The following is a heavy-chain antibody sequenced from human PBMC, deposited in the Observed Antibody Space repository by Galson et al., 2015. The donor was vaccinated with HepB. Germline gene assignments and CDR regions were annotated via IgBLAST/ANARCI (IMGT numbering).Heavy chain of an antibody. CDR2: INTNTENP. V-gene: IGHV7-4-1*02. J-gene: IGHJ2*01. CDR1: EYTFNNYA. Sequence: SVKVSCKASEYTFNNYAMNWVREAPGQGLEWMGWINTNTENPTYAHDFTGRFVFSLDTSVSTAYLEISSLKPEDTATYYCARSLLDSNNLPRYFDLWGRGTLVTVSS. D-gene: IGHD5-24*01. CDR3: ARSLLDSNNLPRYFDL.